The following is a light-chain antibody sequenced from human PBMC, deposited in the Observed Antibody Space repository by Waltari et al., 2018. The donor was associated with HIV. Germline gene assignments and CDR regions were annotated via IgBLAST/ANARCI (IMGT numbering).Light chain of an antibody. J-gene: IGKJ2*01. CDR3: QRYNNT. CDR2: RAS. CDR1: QSINDW. Sequence: DIQMTQSPSTLSASVGARVIISCRASQSINDWVAWYQQKPGKAPNLLIYRASTLESGVPSRFRGSGSGTDFTLTISSLQPEDFATYYCQRYNNTFGQGTKLES. V-gene: IGKV1-5*03.